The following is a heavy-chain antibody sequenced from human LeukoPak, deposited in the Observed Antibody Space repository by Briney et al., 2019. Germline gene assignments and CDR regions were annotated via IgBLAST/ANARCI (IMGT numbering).Heavy chain of an antibody. CDR2: ISYSGTT. CDR1: GGSISSRPYY. Sequence: SETLSLTCTVSGGSISSRPYYWGWVRQPPGKGLEWIGTISYSGTTYYSPSLKSRVTISLDTSKNQFSLKLSSVTAADTAVYYCARGWKYRNGYTVTELGSGYFDYWGQGTLVTVSS. J-gene: IGHJ4*02. D-gene: IGHD5-18*01. V-gene: IGHV4-39*07. CDR3: ARGWKYRNGYTVTELGSGYFDY.